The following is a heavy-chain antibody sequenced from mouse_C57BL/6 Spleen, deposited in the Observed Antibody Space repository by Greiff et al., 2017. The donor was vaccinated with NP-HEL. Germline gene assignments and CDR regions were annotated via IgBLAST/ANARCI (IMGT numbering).Heavy chain of an antibody. D-gene: IGHD1-1*01. Sequence: EVQLQQSGPVLVKPGASVKMSCKASGYTFTDYYMNWVKQSHGKSLEWIGVINPYNGGTSYNQKFKGKATLTVDKSSSTAYMELNSLTSEDSAVYYGARRATGVAKDWYFEVWGTGTTVTVSS. V-gene: IGHV1-19*01. CDR3: ARRATGVAKDWYFEV. CDR2: INPYNGGT. J-gene: IGHJ1*03. CDR1: GYTFTDYY.